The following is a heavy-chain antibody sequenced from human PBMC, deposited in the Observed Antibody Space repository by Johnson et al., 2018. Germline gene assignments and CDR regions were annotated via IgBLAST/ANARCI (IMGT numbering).Heavy chain of an antibody. D-gene: IGHD5-18*01. CDR3: ARARSWGVQLYYYYYGMDV. CDR1: GFTFSSYG. V-gene: IGHV3-33*01. J-gene: IGHJ6*02. Sequence: QVQLVESGGGVVQPGRSLRLSCAASGFTFSSYGMHWVRQAPGKGLEWVAVIWYDGSNKYYADSVKGRFTISRDNSKNTLYLQMNSLRAEDTAVYYCARARSWGVQLYYYYYGMDVWGQGTTVTVSS. CDR2: IWYDGSNK.